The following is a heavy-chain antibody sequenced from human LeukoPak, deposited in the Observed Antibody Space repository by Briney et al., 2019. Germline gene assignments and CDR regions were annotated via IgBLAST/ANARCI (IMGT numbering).Heavy chain of an antibody. CDR1: GGSISSDRFY. CDR3: ARVPDWTYVPDY. CDR2: IKSSNT. D-gene: IGHD3-16*01. Sequence: SETLSLTCTVSGGSISSDRFYWTWVRQPAGKGLEWIGRIKSSNTNYNPSLKSRVGISLDTSTNQFSLKLSSLTAADTAVYYCARVPDWTYVPDYWGQGTLVTVSS. V-gene: IGHV4-61*02. J-gene: IGHJ4*02.